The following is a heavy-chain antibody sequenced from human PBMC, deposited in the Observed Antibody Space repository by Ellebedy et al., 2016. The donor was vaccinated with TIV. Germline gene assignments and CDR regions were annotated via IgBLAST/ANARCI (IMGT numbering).Heavy chain of an antibody. CDR1: GFTFSSYS. CDR3: ARDLFGELASYYYYGMDV. J-gene: IGHJ6*02. Sequence: GGSLRLXXAASGFTFSSYSMNWVRQAPGKGLEWVSSISSSSSYIYYADSVKGRFTISRDNAKNSLYLQMNSLRAEDTAVYYCARDLFGELASYYYYGMDVWGQGTTVTVSS. D-gene: IGHD3-10*01. V-gene: IGHV3-21*01. CDR2: ISSSSSYI.